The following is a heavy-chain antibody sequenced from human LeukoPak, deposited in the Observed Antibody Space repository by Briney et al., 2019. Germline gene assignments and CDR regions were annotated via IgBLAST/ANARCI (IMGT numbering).Heavy chain of an antibody. CDR2: MYHSGST. CDR1: GGSINEYY. CDR3: ARGLLGVVMNTPGSLDI. D-gene: IGHD3-3*01. Sequence: SETLSLTCTVSGGSINEYYWNWIRQPPGKGLEWIGYMYHSGSTNYNPSLKSRVTISIDTSKTHFSLNLNSVTAADTAMYYCARGLLGVVMNTPGSLDIWGQGTMVTVSS. V-gene: IGHV4-59*01. J-gene: IGHJ3*02.